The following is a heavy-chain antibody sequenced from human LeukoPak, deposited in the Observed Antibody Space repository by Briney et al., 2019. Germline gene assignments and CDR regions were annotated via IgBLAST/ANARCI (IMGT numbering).Heavy chain of an antibody. D-gene: IGHD4-17*01. CDR1: GGTFSSYA. CDR3: ARGRPSPDYGNAFDI. CDR2: IIPIFGTA. V-gene: IGHV1-69*05. J-gene: IGHJ3*02. Sequence: SVKVSCKASGGTFSSYATSWVRQAPGQGLEWMGGIIPIFGTANYAQKFQGRVTITTDESTSTAYMELSSLRSEDTAVYYCARGRPSPDYGNAFDIWGQGTMVTVSS.